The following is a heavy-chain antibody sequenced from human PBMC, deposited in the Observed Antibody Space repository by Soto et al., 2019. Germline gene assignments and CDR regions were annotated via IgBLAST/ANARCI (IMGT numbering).Heavy chain of an antibody. Sequence: SETLSLTCTVSGGSITSGGHYWGWIRQYPGKGLEWIGSIYYSERTSYNSGSTYYSPSLKSRVTISGDTSKSQFSLKLSSVTAADTAVYYCARHTRNQFDPWGQGTLVTVPS. V-gene: IGHV4-39*01. CDR1: GGSITSGGHY. CDR2: IYYSERTSYNSGST. CDR3: ARHTRNQFDP. J-gene: IGHJ5*02.